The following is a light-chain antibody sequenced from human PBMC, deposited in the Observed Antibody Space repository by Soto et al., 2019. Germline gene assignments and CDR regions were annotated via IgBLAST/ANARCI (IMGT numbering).Light chain of an antibody. V-gene: IGKV1-39*01. CDR3: QQTYSTPLT. CDR2: AAS. J-gene: IGKJ4*01. Sequence: DIQMTQSPSSLSASVGDRVTITCRASQTISLFLNGYHQKPGKAPKLLIYAASSLQSGVPSRFSGSGSGTDFTPTISSMQPEDFATYYCQQTYSTPLTFGGGTKVDIK. CDR1: QTISLF.